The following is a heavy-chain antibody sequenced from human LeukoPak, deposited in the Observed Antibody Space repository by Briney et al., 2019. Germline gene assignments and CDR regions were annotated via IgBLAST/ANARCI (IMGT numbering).Heavy chain of an antibody. J-gene: IGHJ4*02. CDR2: INSDGSST. V-gene: IGHV3-74*01. CDR3: AKDSGAQLQRYFDY. CDR1: GFTFSSYW. Sequence: GGSLRLSCAASGFTFSSYWMHWVRQAPGKGLVWVSRINSDGSSTSYADSVKGRFTISRDNAKNTLYLQMNSLRAEDTAVYYCAKDSGAQLQRYFDYWGQGTQVTVSS. D-gene: IGHD3-10*01.